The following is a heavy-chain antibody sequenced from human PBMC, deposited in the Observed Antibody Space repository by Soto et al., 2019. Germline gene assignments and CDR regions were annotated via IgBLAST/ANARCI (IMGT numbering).Heavy chain of an antibody. CDR1: GGSISSSSYY. CDR2: IYYSGST. D-gene: IGHD6-13*01. V-gene: IGHV4-39*01. CDR3: ARQHSSSWYSINWFDP. Sequence: SETLSLTCTVSGGSISSSSYYWGWIRQPPGKGLEWIGSIYYSGSTYYNPSLKSRVTISVDTSKNQFSLKLSSVTAADTAVYYCARQHSSSWYSINWFDPWGQGTLVTVSS. J-gene: IGHJ5*02.